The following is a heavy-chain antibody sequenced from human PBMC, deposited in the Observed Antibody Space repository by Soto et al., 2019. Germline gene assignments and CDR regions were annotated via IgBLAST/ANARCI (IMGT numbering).Heavy chain of an antibody. D-gene: IGHD3-9*01. Sequence: QVQLVQSGAEVKKPGASVKVSCKASGYTFTSYDINWVRQATGQGLEWMGWMNPNSGNTGYAQKFQGRVTMTRTTAISTAYMELSSLRSEDTAVYYCARGSAGSGGFDWLLYLDFDYWGQGTLVTVSS. J-gene: IGHJ4*02. CDR1: GYTFTSYD. V-gene: IGHV1-8*01. CDR2: MNPNSGNT. CDR3: ARGSAGSGGFDWLLYLDFDY.